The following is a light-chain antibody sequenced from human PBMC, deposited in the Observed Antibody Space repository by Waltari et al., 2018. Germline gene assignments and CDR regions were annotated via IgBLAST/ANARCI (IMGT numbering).Light chain of an antibody. CDR2: EAS. Sequence: EIVLTQSPATLSLSPGERATLSCWASQSISSHIAWYQQKPGKAPRRLVYEASNRATGIPARFSGCGSGTDFTLTIGSLEPEDFAVYYCQHGHNWPLSFGGGTKVEI. CDR1: QSISSH. V-gene: IGKV3-11*01. J-gene: IGKJ4*01. CDR3: QHGHNWPLS.